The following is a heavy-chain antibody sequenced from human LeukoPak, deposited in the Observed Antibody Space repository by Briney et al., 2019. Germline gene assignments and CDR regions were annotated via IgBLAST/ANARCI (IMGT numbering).Heavy chain of an antibody. CDR1: GFTFSSYW. V-gene: IGHV3-7*01. CDR2: IKEDGSEK. D-gene: IGHD1-26*01. CDR3: ARDQRIVGATTVDY. Sequence: GGSLRLSCVGSGFTFSSYWKTWVRQAPGMGLEWVANIKEDGSEKNYVDSVKGRFTISRDNAKNSLFLQMNSLRAEDTALYYCARDQRIVGATTVDYWGQGTLVTVSS. J-gene: IGHJ4*02.